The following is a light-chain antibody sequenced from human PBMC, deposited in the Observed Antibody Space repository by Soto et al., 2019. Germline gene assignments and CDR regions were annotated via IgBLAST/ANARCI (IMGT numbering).Light chain of an antibody. Sequence: QSVLTQPPSASGTPGQRVTISCSGSSSNIGSKYVFWYQQLPGTAPKLLIYKNNQRPSGVPDRFSGSTSGTSAPLAISGLRSEDEADYYCDAWDNGLSARLFGEGTK. CDR2: KNN. J-gene: IGLJ3*02. CDR3: DAWDNGLSARL. CDR1: SSNIGSKY. V-gene: IGLV1-47*01.